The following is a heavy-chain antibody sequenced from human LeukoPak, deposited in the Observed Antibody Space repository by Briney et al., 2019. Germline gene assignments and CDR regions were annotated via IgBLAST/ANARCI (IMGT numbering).Heavy chain of an antibody. J-gene: IGHJ4*02. CDR2: IIPMFGPT. Sequence: ASVKVSCKASGYTFTSYYMHWVRQAPGQGLEWMGGIIPMFGPTNYRQRFQGRVTITADESTSTAYMELNGLRSEDTAVYYCARGRFTYVYGSRPQIGVYFDSWGQGTLVTVS. CDR1: GYTFTSYY. CDR3: ARGRFTYVYGSRPQIGVYFDS. V-gene: IGHV1-69*13. D-gene: IGHD3-10*01.